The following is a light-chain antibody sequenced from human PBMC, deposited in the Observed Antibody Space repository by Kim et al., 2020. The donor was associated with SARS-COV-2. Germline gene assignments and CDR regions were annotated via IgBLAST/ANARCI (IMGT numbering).Light chain of an antibody. CDR3: QQRSNWPALT. CDR1: QSVSSY. J-gene: IGKJ4*01. Sequence: LSPGERATPPCRASQSVSSYLAWYQQKPGQAPRLLIYDASNRATGIPARFSGSGSGTDFTLTISSLEPEDFAVYYCQQRSNWPALTFGGGPRWIS. CDR2: DAS. V-gene: IGKV3-11*01.